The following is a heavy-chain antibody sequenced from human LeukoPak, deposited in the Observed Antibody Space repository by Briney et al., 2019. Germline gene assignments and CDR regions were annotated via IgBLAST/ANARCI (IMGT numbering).Heavy chain of an antibody. Sequence: GASVKVSCKASGYTFTSYYMHWVRQAPGQGLEWRGIINPSGGSTSYAQKFQGRVTMTRDTSSSTVYMELSSLRSEDTAVYYCARECLTSFGEMRHGWFDPWGQGTLVTVSS. J-gene: IGHJ5*02. CDR1: GYTFTSYY. CDR2: INPSGGST. V-gene: IGHV1-46*01. D-gene: IGHD3-10*01. CDR3: ARECLTSFGEMRHGWFDP.